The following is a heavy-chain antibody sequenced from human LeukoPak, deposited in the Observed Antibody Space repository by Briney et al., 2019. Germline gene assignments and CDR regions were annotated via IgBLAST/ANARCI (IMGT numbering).Heavy chain of an antibody. D-gene: IGHD6-19*01. CDR2: ISRDSSDI. CDR1: GFIFNTYS. J-gene: IGHJ4*02. CDR3: AGKGIGW. V-gene: IGHV3-21*01. Sequence: GGSLRLSCAASGFIFNTYSMNWVRHAPGKGLEWVSYISRDSSDIYYADSVKGRFTISRDNAKNSLFLQMNSLRADDTAVYYCAGKGIGWWGQGTLVTVSS.